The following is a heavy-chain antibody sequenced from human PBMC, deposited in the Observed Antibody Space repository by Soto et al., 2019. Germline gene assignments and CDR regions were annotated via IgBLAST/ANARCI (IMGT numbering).Heavy chain of an antibody. CDR2: IYYSGST. V-gene: IGHV4-59*01. CDR3: GSGFYDSSGYYYDVFDI. Sequence: PSENLSLTCTVSGGSISSYCWSWIRQPPGKGLEWIGYIYYSGSTNYNPSLKSRVTISVDTSKNQFSLKLSSVTAADTAVYYCGSGFYDSSGYYYDVFDIWGQGTMVTVSS. J-gene: IGHJ3*02. CDR1: GGSISSYC. D-gene: IGHD3-22*01.